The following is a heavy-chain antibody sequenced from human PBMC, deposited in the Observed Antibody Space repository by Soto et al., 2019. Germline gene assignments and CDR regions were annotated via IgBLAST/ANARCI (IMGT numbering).Heavy chain of an antibody. D-gene: IGHD2-15*01. CDR2: ISGSGGST. Sequence: GGSLRLSCAASGFTFSSYAMSWVRQAPGKGLEWVSAISGSGGSTYYAEYVKGRFTISRDNSKNTLYLQMNSLRAEDTAVYYCASVVVVAATNSWGQGTLVTVSS. J-gene: IGHJ4*02. CDR3: ASVVVVAATNS. CDR1: GFTFSSYA. V-gene: IGHV3-23*01.